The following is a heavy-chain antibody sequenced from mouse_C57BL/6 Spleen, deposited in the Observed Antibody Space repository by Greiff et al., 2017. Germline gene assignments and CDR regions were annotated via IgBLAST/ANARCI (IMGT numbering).Heavy chain of an antibody. V-gene: IGHV1-61*01. CDR2: IYPSDSET. CDR3: ARSYYSNYGDAMDY. J-gene: IGHJ4*01. Sequence: QVQLQQPGAELVRPGSSVKLSCQASGYTFTSYWMDWVKQRPGQGLEWIGNIYPSDSETHYNQTFKDKATLTVDKSSGTAYMQLSSLTSEDSAVYYCARSYYSNYGDAMDYWGQGTSVTVSS. CDR1: GYTFTSYW. D-gene: IGHD2-5*01.